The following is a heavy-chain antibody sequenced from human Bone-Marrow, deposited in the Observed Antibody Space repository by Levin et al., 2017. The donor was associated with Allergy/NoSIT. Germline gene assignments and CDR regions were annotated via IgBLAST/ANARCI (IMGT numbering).Heavy chain of an antibody. D-gene: IGHD3-10*01. Sequence: PGGSLRLSCVASGFTFDAFSMHWVRQAPGKGLEWVSLINRNGGTTFYADSARGRFTISRDNTKNSLYLQMNSLRIEDTALYYCARPRRGSGNYYLAFDIWGQGTMVTVSS. V-gene: IGHV3-43*01. CDR2: INRNGGTT. CDR3: ARPRRGSGNYYLAFDI. J-gene: IGHJ3*02. CDR1: GFTFDAFS.